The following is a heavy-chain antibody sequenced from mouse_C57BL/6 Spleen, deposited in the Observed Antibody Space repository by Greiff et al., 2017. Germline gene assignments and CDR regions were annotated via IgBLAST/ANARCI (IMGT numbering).Heavy chain of an antibody. CDR3: ARERAIEDGSYYAMDY. CDR1: GYTFTSYW. CDR2: IDPNSGGT. J-gene: IGHJ4*01. V-gene: IGHV1-72*01. D-gene: IGHD2-3*01. Sequence: QVQLQQPGAELVKPGASVKLSCKASGYTFTSYWMPWVKQRPGRGLEWIGRIDPNSGGTKYNEKFKSKDTLTVDQPSSTAYLQLSSLTSEDSAVYYCARERAIEDGSYYAMDYWGQGTSVTVSS.